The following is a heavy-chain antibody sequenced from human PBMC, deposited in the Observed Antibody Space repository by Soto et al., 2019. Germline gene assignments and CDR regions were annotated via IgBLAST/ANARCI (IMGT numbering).Heavy chain of an antibody. D-gene: IGHD3-3*01. V-gene: IGHV1-18*01. CDR3: ARDLVSGSDFWRAYNGGYFDY. J-gene: IGHJ4*02. CDR1: GYTFRNYG. CDR2: ISPYNGNT. Sequence: QVQLVQSGAEVKRPGASVKVSCKASGYTFRNYGITWVRQAPGQGLEWMAWISPYNGNTNYAQDLQGRVTMTTDTSTSTAYMELRSLPSEDTAMYYCARDLVSGSDFWRAYNGGYFDYWGQGTLVTVYS.